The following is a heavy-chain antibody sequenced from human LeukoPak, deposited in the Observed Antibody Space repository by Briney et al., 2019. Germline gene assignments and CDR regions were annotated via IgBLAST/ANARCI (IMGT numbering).Heavy chain of an antibody. CDR3: ARDLVGAQSRDY. J-gene: IGHJ4*02. CDR2: INPSGGST. CDR1: GYTFTSYY. D-gene: IGHD1-26*01. V-gene: IGHV1-46*03. Sequence: GASLKVSCKTYGYTFTSYYIHWVRQAPGQRLEWMGIINPSGGSTSYAQKFQGRVTMTRDTSTSTVYMELSSLRSEDTAVYYCARDLVGAQSRDYWGQGTLVTVSS.